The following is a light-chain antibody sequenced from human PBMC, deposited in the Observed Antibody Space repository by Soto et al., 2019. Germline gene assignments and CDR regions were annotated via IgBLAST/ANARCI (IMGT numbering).Light chain of an antibody. CDR1: SSDVGGYNY. Sequence: QSALTQPASVSGSPGQSITFSCTGTSSDVGGYNYVSWYQQHPDKAPKLMIYEVSNRPSGVSNRFSGSKSGNTASLTISGLQAEDEADYYCSSYTSSSTPVVFGGGTKLTVL. V-gene: IGLV2-14*01. CDR3: SSYTSSSTPVV. CDR2: EVS. J-gene: IGLJ2*01.